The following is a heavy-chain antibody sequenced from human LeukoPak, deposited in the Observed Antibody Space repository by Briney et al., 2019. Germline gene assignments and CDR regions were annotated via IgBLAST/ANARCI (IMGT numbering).Heavy chain of an antibody. J-gene: IGHJ4*02. Sequence: ASLRVSSTASGYTFTRYAISWVRQAPGQGLEWMGWISTYNGDTNYAQNLQGRVTMTRDTSTSTAYIELRSLRSDDTAVYYCARDPSNTSGRYIYFDSWSQGTLVTVSS. V-gene: IGHV1-18*04. CDR1: GYTFTRYA. CDR3: ARDPSNTSGRYIYFDS. D-gene: IGHD6-19*01. CDR2: ISTYNGDT.